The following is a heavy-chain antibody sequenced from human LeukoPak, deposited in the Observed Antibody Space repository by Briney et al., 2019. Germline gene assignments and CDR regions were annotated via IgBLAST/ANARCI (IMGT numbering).Heavy chain of an antibody. CDR3: ARDDCTNGVCYTGPYYYYMDV. CDR1: GYTFTGYY. D-gene: IGHD2-8*01. Sequence: ASVKVSCKASGYTFTGYYMHWVRQAPGQGLEGMGWINPNSGGTNYAQKFQGRVTMTRDTSISTAYMELSRLRSDDTAVYYCARDDCTNGVCYTGPYYYYMDVWGKGTTVTVSS. V-gene: IGHV1-2*02. CDR2: INPNSGGT. J-gene: IGHJ6*03.